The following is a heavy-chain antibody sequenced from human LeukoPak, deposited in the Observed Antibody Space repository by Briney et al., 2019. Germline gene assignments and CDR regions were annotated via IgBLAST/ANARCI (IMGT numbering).Heavy chain of an antibody. CDR1: GYTFTGYY. CDR3: ARDYYDSSGSGAFDI. J-gene: IGHJ3*02. CDR2: INPNSGGT. V-gene: IGHV1-2*02. D-gene: IGHD3-22*01. Sequence: ASVKVSCKASGYTFTGYYMHWVRQAPGQGLEWMGWINPNSGGTNYAQKFQGRVTMTRDTSISTAYMELTRLRSDDSAVYHCARDYYDSSGSGAFDIWGQGTTVTVSS.